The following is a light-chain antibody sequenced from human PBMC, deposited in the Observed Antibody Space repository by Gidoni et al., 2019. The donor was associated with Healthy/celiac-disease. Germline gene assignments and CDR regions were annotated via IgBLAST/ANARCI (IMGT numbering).Light chain of an antibody. CDR3: QQSYSTPWT. CDR1: QNISSY. Sequence: DIQMTQSPSSLSASVGDRVTITCRARQNISSYLNWYQQKPGKAPKLLIYAASSLQSGVPSRLSGSGSGKDFTLTISSLQPEDFANYDCQQSYSTPWTFGQGTKVESK. V-gene: IGKV1-39*01. J-gene: IGKJ1*01. CDR2: AAS.